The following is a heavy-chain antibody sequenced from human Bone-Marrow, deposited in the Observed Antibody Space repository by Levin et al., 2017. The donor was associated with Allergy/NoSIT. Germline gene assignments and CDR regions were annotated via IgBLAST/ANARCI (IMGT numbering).Heavy chain of an antibody. J-gene: IGHJ4*02. Sequence: ETLSLTCAVSGFTVSNNYMSWVRQAPGAGLEWVSLIYSVGTTYYADSVKGRFTISRDNSRNTLYLQMNSLRAEDTAVYYCTGGPSGVRGWGQGTLVTVSS. CDR2: IYSVGTT. CDR3: TGGPSGVRG. V-gene: IGHV3-53*01. D-gene: IGHD3-16*01. CDR1: GFTVSNNY.